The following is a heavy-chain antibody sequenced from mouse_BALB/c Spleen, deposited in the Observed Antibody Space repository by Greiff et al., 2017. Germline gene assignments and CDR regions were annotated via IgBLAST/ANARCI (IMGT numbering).Heavy chain of an antibody. CDR3: AREGDYYGSSLDY. V-gene: IGHV14-3*02. J-gene: IGHJ2*01. D-gene: IGHD1-1*01. CDR2: IDPANGNT. Sequence: EVQRVESGAELVKPGASVKLSCTASGFNIKDTYMHWVKQRPEQGLEWIGRIDPANGNTKYDPKFQGKATITADTSSNTAYLQLSSLTSEDTAVYYCAREGDYYGSSLDYWGQGTTLTVSS. CDR1: GFNIKDTY.